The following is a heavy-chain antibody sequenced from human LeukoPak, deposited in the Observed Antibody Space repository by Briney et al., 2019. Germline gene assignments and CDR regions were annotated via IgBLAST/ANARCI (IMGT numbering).Heavy chain of an antibody. CDR2: IYYSGST. Sequence: PSETLSLTCTVSGGSISSYYWSWIRQPPGKGLEWIGYIYYSGSTNYNPSLKSRVTISVDTSKNQFSLKLSSVTAADTAVYYCARSVTGGSSWSYYYYYMDVWGKGTTVTVSS. V-gene: IGHV4-59*01. J-gene: IGHJ6*03. D-gene: IGHD6-13*01. CDR1: GGSISSYY. CDR3: ARSVTGGSSWSYYYYYMDV.